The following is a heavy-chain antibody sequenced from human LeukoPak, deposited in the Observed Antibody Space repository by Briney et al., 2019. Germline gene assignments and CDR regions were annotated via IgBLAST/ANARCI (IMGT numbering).Heavy chain of an antibody. J-gene: IGHJ4*02. CDR3: ARLDYGSVDY. CDR1: GFTFSSYS. V-gene: IGHV3-48*01. Sequence: PGGSLRLSCAASGFTFSSYSMNWVRQAPGKGLEWVSYISSSSTIYYADSVKGRFTISRDNAKNSLYLQMNSLRAEDTAVYYCARLDYGSVDYWGQGTLVTVSS. D-gene: IGHD3-10*01. CDR2: ISSSSTI.